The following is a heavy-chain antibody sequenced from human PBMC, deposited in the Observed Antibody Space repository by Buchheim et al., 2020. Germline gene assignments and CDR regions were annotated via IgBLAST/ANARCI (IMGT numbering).Heavy chain of an antibody. CDR1: GYTFTSYA. V-gene: IGHV1-3*01. J-gene: IGHJ5*02. Sequence: QVQLVQSGAEVKKPGASVKVSCKASGYTFTSYAMHWVRQAPGQRLEWMGWINAGNGNTKYSQKFQGRVTITRDTSASTAYMELSSLRSEDTAVYYCARESITIFGVAPNWFDPWGQGTL. CDR3: ARESITIFGVAPNWFDP. D-gene: IGHD3-3*01. CDR2: INAGNGNT.